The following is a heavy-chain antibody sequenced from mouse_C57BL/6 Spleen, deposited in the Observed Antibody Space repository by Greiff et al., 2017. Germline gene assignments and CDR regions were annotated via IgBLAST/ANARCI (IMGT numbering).Heavy chain of an antibody. V-gene: IGHV1-82*01. CDR1: GYAFSSSW. CDR3: ARSDGYPYYFDY. Sequence: VTVVESGPELVKPGASVKISCKASGYAFSSSWMNWVKQRPGKGLEWIGRIYPGDGDTNYNGKFKGKATLTADKSSSTAYMQLSSLTSEDSAVYFCARSDGYPYYFDYRGQGTTLAVSS. D-gene: IGHD2-3*01. J-gene: IGHJ2*01. CDR2: IYPGDGDT.